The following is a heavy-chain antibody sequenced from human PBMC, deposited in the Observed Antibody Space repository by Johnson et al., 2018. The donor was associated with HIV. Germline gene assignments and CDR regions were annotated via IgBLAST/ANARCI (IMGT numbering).Heavy chain of an antibody. CDR3: ARAVTTASGDAFDI. Sequence: VQLVESGGGLVQPGGSLRLSCAASGFTVSSNYMSWVRQAPGKGLEWVSVINWNGGSTGYADSVKGRFTISRDNAKNSLYLQMNSLTPEDTALYYCARAVTTASGDAFDIWGQGTMVTVSS. J-gene: IGHJ3*02. V-gene: IGHV3-20*04. D-gene: IGHD4-17*01. CDR1: GFTVSSNY. CDR2: INWNGGST.